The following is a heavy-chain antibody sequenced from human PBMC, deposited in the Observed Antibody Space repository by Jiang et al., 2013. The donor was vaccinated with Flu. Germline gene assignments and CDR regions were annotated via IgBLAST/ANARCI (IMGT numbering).Heavy chain of an antibody. CDR1: GGSISSSSYY. V-gene: IGHV4-39*07. CDR3: ARGTTKLASAY. D-gene: IGHD2/OR15-2a*01. Sequence: SLTCTVSGGSISSSSYYWGWIRQPPGRGLEWIGAIYYSGSTYYNPSLKSRVTISKDTSNNQFSLKLTSVTAADTAVYYCARGTTKLASAYWGQGTLVT. CDR2: IYYSGST. J-gene: IGHJ4*02.